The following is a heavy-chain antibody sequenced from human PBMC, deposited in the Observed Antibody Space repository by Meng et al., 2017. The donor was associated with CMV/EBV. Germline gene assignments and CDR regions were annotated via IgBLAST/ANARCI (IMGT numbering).Heavy chain of an antibody. D-gene: IGHD3-3*01. J-gene: IGHJ3*02. CDR3: ARNPQKGYDFWSGYSQTWNDAFDI. CDR1: GYTFTGYY. V-gene: IGHV1-2*02. CDR2: INPNSGGT. Sequence: ASVKVSCKASGYTFTGYYMHWVRQAPGQGLEWMGWINPNSGGTNYAQKFQGRVTITRNTSISTAYMELSSLRSEDTAVYYCARNPQKGYDFWSGYSQTWNDAFDIWGQGTMVTVSS.